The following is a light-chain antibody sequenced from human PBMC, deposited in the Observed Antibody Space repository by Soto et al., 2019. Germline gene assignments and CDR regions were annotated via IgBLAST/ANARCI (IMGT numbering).Light chain of an antibody. CDR3: LLYYRGAQF. CDR2: STS. CDR1: TGAVTNDYY. J-gene: IGLJ1*01. Sequence: QAVVTQEPSLTVSPGGTVTLTCTSSTGAVTNDYYPNWFQQKPGQTPRTLIFSTSNKHSWTPALFSGSLLGGKASLTLSDVQPEEDADYYCLLYYRGAQFFGSGTKLTVL. V-gene: IGLV7-43*01.